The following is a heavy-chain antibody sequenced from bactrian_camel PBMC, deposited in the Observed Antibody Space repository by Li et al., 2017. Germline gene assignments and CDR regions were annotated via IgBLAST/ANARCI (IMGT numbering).Heavy chain of an antibody. D-gene: IGHD1*01. CDR2: MHTSGGST. Sequence: VQLVESGGGSVQAGGSLRLSCAASGVTFSSGSDCMGWFRQAPGKEREGVASMHTSGGSTTYANFVKGRFTISQDNAKNAVYLQMGNLQPEDTAMYFCAAGHWHSYGWLMQPDKFNYWGQGTQVTVS. V-gene: IGHV3S40*01. CDR1: GVTFSSGSDC. J-gene: IGHJ4*01. CDR3: AAGHWHSYGWLMQPDKFNY.